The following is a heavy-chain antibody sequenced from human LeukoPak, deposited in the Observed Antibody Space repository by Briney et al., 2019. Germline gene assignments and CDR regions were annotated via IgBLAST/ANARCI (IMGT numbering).Heavy chain of an antibody. V-gene: IGHV3-66*02. CDR3: ARDLGHGTTYY. D-gene: IGHD1-1*01. CDR1: GFTVSSNY. J-gene: IGHJ4*02. Sequence: GGSLRLSCAASGFTVSSNYMSWVRQAPGKGLEWVSVIYSGGSTYYADSVKGRFTISRDNSKNTLYLQMNRLRAEDTAVYYSARDLGHGTTYYWGKGNLVPVS. CDR2: IYSGGST.